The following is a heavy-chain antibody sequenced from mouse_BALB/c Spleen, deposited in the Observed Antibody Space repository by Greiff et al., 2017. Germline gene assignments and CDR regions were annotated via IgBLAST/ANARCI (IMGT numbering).Heavy chain of an antibody. V-gene: IGHV1S81*02. J-gene: IGHJ4*01. Sequence: VQLQQPGAELVKPGASVKLSCKASGYTFTSYYMYWVKQRPGQGLEWIGGINPSNGGTNFNEKFKSKATLTVDKSSSTAYMQLSSLTSEDSAVYFCARTKVMDYWGQGTSVTVSS. CDR1: GYTFTSYY. CDR2: INPSNGGT. CDR3: ARTKVMDY.